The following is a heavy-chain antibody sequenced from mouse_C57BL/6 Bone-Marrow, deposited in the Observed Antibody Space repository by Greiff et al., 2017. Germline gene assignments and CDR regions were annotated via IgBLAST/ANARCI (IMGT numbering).Heavy chain of an antibody. CDR3: ARKGSNSAWFAY. Sequence: EVHLVESGGGLVKPGGSLKLSCAASGFTFSSYAMSWVRQTPEKRLEWVATISDGGSYTYYPDNVKGRFTISRDNAKNNLYLQVSHLKSEDTAMYYCARKGSNSAWFAYWCQGTLVTVSA. D-gene: IGHD2-5*01. V-gene: IGHV5-4*01. CDR2: ISDGGSYT. CDR1: GFTFSSYA. J-gene: IGHJ3*01.